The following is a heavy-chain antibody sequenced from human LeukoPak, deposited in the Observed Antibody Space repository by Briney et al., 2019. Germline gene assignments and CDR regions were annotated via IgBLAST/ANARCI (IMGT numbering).Heavy chain of an antibody. D-gene: IGHD4-17*01. V-gene: IGHV1-3*01. J-gene: IGHJ4*02. CDR3: ARDPRLRGTYYFDY. Sequence: GASVKVSCKASGYTFTSYAMHWVRQAPGQRLEWMGWINAGNGNTKYSQKFQGRVTITRDTSASTVYMELSSLRSEDTAVYYCARDPRLRGTYYFDYWGQGTLVTVSS. CDR2: INAGNGNT. CDR1: GYTFTSYA.